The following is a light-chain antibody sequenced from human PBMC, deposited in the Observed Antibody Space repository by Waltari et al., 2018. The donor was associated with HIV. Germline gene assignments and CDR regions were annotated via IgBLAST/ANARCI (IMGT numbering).Light chain of an antibody. CDR2: GKN. CDR1: SVRTSS. Sequence: SSELTQDPAASLALGQPVRITSRGDSVRTSSGRWYQQKPGQAPILFIYGKNYRPSGIPERVSGSNSENTASLIITGAQAEDEADYYCNSRDTSGNRLLFGGGTKLTVI. CDR3: NSRDTSGNRLL. J-gene: IGLJ3*02. V-gene: IGLV3-19*01.